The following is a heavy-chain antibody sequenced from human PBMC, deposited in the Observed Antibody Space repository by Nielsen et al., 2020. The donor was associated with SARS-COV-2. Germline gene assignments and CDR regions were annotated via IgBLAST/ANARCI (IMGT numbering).Heavy chain of an antibody. D-gene: IGHD2-2*01. J-gene: IGHJ4*02. CDR2: INPSGGST. V-gene: IGHV1-46*01. Sequence: WVRQAPRQGLEWMGIINPSGGSTSYAQKFQGRVTMTRDTSTSTVYMELSSLRSEDTAVYYCATLGYCSSTSCSIWGQGTLVTVPS. CDR3: ATLGYCSSTSCSI.